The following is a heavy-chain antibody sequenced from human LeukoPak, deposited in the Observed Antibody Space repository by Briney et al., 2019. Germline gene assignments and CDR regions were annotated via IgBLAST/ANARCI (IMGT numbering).Heavy chain of an antibody. D-gene: IGHD5-24*01. CDR2: MNPNSGNT. J-gene: IGHJ3*02. Sequence: ASVKVSCKASGYTFTSYDINWVRQATGQGLEWMGWMNPNSGNTGYAQKFQGRVTITRNTSISTAYMELSSLRSEDTAVYYCARVDATDDAFDIWGQGTMVTVSS. CDR3: ARVDATDDAFDI. CDR1: GYTFTSYD. V-gene: IGHV1-8*03.